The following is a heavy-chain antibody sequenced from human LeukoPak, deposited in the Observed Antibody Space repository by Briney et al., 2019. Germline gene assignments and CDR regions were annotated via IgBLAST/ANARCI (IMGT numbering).Heavy chain of an antibody. Sequence: VASVKVSCKASGYTFTSYAMHWVRQAPGQRLEWMGWINAGNGNTKYSQKFQGRVTITRDTSASTAYMELSSLRSEDTAVYYCAREDSSSWYTVGYWGQGTLVTVSS. CDR1: GYTFTSYA. J-gene: IGHJ4*02. CDR2: INAGNGNT. D-gene: IGHD6-13*01. V-gene: IGHV1-3*01. CDR3: AREDSSSWYTVGY.